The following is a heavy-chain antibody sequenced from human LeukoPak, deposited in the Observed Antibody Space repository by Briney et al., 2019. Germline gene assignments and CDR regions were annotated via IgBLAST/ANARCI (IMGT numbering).Heavy chain of an antibody. CDR1: GGSISSYY. V-gene: IGHV4-34*01. Sequence: PSETLSLTCTVSGGSISSYYWSWIRQPPGKGLEWIGEINHSGSTNYNPSLKSRVTISVDTSKNQFSLKLSSVTAADTAVYYCAGIAVAATLDYWGQGTLVTVSS. D-gene: IGHD6-19*01. J-gene: IGHJ4*02. CDR3: AGIAVAATLDY. CDR2: INHSGST.